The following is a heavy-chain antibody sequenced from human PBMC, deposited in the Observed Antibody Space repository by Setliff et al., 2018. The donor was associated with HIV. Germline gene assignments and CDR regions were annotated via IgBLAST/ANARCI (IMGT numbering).Heavy chain of an antibody. D-gene: IGHD3-16*01. Sequence: PSETLSLTCTVSGGSISSGGYYWSWIRQHPGKSLEWIGYIYYSGRTYYNPSLKSRVTISVDTPKNQVSLRLSSVTAADTAVYHCSRGSYYMDVWGKGTTVTVSS. J-gene: IGHJ6*03. CDR2: IYYSGRT. CDR1: GGSISSGGYY. CDR3: SRGSYYMDV. V-gene: IGHV4-31*03.